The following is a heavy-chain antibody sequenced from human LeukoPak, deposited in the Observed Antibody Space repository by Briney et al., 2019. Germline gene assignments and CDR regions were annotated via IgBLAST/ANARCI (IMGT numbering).Heavy chain of an antibody. Sequence: ASVKVSCKASGYTFTSYGISWVRQAPGQGLEWMGWISAYNGNANYAQKLQGRVTMTTDTSTSTAYMELRSLRSDDTAVYYCARDGMDTAMVPFDYWAREPWSPSPQ. CDR2: ISAYNGNA. J-gene: IGHJ4*02. CDR1: GYTFTSYG. V-gene: IGHV1-18*04. D-gene: IGHD5-18*01. CDR3: ARDGMDTAMVPFDY.